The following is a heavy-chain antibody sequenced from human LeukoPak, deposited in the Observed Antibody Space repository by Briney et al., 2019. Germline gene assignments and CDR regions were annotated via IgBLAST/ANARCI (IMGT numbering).Heavy chain of an antibody. CDR3: ARDLAVVVPAAMDWFDP. Sequence: GASVKVSCKASGYTFSSYGISWVRQAPGQGLEWMGWISTYNDNTNYAQKFQGRATMTTDTSTSTAYMELRSLRSDDTAVYYCARDLAVVVPAAMDWFDPWGQGTLVTVSS. D-gene: IGHD2-2*01. V-gene: IGHV1-18*01. CDR2: ISTYNDNT. J-gene: IGHJ5*02. CDR1: GYTFSSYG.